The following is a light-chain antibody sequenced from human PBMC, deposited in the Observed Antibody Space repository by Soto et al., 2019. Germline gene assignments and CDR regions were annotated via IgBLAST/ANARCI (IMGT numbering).Light chain of an antibody. CDR1: RSSIGSNT. J-gene: IGLJ2*01. Sequence: QSVLTQPPSASGTPGQTVTISCSGTRSSIGSNTVNWYQQFPGTAPRLLIYSNDLRPSGVPDRISGSKSGTSASLAISGFQSEYEADYYCAVWDDSLLGVVFGGGTKLTVL. CDR3: AVWDDSLLGVV. V-gene: IGLV1-44*01. CDR2: SND.